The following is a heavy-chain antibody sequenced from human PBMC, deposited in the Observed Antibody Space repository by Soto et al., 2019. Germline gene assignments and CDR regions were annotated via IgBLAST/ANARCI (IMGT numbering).Heavy chain of an antibody. V-gene: IGHV1-2*02. J-gene: IGHJ6*02. CDR2: INPDSGGT. Sequence: ASVKASCKASGYTFTGYYMHWVRQAPGQGLEWMGWINPDSGGTNYAQKFQGRVTMTRDTSISTAYMELSRLRSDDTAVYYCARGETTYHYYYGMDVWGQGTTVTVSS. D-gene: IGHD4-17*01. CDR1: GYTFTGYY. CDR3: ARGETTYHYYYGMDV.